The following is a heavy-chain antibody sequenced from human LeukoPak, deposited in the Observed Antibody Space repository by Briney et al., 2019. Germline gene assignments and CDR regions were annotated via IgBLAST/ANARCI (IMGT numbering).Heavy chain of an antibody. CDR3: ARDWSGSQPDP. Sequence: ASVKVSCKASGYTFTSYGISWGRQAPGQGLEWMGWISAYNGNTNYAQKLQGRVTMTTDTSTSTAYMELRSLRSEDTALYYCARDWSGSQPDPWGQGTLVTVSS. J-gene: IGHJ5*02. D-gene: IGHD1-26*01. CDR1: GYTFTSYG. V-gene: IGHV1-18*01. CDR2: ISAYNGNT.